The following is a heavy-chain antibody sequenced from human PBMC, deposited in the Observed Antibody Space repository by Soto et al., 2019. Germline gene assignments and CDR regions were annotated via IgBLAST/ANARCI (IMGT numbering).Heavy chain of an antibody. CDR2: ISGGADST. CDR3: AKVSSRITAFAIDF. Sequence: EVQLLESGGGLVQPGGSLSLSCAASGFIFSNYAMSWVRQAPGKGLEWVSAISGGADSTYYADSVKGRFTISRDNSRNTGYLQVSSLRAEDTAGYYLAKVSSRITAFAIDFWGQGTLVTVSS. V-gene: IGHV3-23*01. CDR1: GFIFSNYA. D-gene: IGHD1-20*01. J-gene: IGHJ4*02.